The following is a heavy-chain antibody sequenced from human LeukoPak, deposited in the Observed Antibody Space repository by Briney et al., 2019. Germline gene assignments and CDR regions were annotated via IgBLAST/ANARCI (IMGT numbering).Heavy chain of an antibody. V-gene: IGHV4-38-2*01. CDR3: ARTFAYANTAMVSDY. CDR2: IFHSGNT. Sequence: SETLSLTCAVSDYSISSGYYCGWIRQPPGKGLEWIGSIFHSGNTYYNPSLKSRVTISVDTSKNQFSLKLSSVTAADTAVYYCARTFAYANTAMVSDYWGQGTLVTVSS. D-gene: IGHD5-18*01. CDR1: DYSISSGYY. J-gene: IGHJ4*02.